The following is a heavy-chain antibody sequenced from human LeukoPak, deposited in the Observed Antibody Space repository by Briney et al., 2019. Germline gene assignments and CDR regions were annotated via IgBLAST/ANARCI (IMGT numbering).Heavy chain of an antibody. V-gene: IGHV3-11*04. CDR1: GFTFSDYY. J-gene: IGHJ6*03. CDR2: ISSSGSTI. Sequence: GGSLRLSCAAFGFTFSDYYMSWIRQAPGKGLEWVSYISSSGSTIYYADSVKGRFTISRDNAKNSLYLQMNSLRAEDTAVYYCARTYYYDSIYGGQPPWYYMDVWGKGTTVTVSS. D-gene: IGHD3-22*01. CDR3: ARTYYYDSIYGGQPPWYYMDV.